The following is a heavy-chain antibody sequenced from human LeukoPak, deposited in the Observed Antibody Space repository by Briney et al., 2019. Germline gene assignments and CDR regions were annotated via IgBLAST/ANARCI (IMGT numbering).Heavy chain of an antibody. CDR1: GYTLTELS. D-gene: IGHD2-2*01. Sequence: ASGKVSCKVSGYTLTELSMHWVRQAPGKGLEWMGGFDPEDGETIYAQKFQGRVTMTEDTSTDTAYMELSSLRSEDTAVYYCATHIVVVPAAWGGLGYWGQGTLVTVSS. CDR3: ATHIVVVPAAWGGLGY. J-gene: IGHJ4*02. V-gene: IGHV1-24*01. CDR2: FDPEDGET.